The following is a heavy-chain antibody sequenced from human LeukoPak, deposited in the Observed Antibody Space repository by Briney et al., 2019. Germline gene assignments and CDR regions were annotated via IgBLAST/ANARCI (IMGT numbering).Heavy chain of an antibody. CDR1: GGSISSSNW. Sequence: SETLSLTCAVSGGSISSSNWWSWVRQPPGKGLEWIGEIYHSGSTNYNPSLKSRVTISVDKSKNQFSLKLSSVTAADTAVYYCARYSRYYDSSGYYSGYYYYYGMGVWGQGTTVTVSS. V-gene: IGHV4-4*02. CDR3: ARYSRYYDSSGYYSGYYYYYGMGV. D-gene: IGHD3-22*01. J-gene: IGHJ6*02. CDR2: IYHSGST.